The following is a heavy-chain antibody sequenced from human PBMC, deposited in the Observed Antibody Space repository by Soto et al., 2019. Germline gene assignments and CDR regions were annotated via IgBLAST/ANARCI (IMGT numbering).Heavy chain of an antibody. V-gene: IGHV5-51*01. CDR2: IHPRDSDT. D-gene: IGHD3-3*01. CDR3: ARQHYDFWSGSDIGSSYFDF. CDR1: GYYFTDYW. Sequence: GGSLDISCHASGYYFTDYWIGWVRQMPWKGLEWMGIIHPRDSDTKYSPSFQGHVTFSVDTSISTAFLQWNSLKASDSAIYYCARQHYDFWSGSDIGSSYFDFWGRGTQVTVSS. J-gene: IGHJ2*01.